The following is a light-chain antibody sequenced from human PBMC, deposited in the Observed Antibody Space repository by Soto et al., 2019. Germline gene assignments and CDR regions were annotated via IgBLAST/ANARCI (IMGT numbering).Light chain of an antibody. CDR2: DTS. V-gene: IGKV3-15*01. J-gene: IGKJ4*01. CDR3: QQYNKWPLT. Sequence: EIVMTQSPATLSVSPGERGTLSCRASQSISSHLAWYQHKPGQAPRLLIYDTSTRATGIPARVSGSGSGTEFTLAITSLQSEDFEVYYCQQYNKWPLTFGGGTKVEIK. CDR1: QSISSH.